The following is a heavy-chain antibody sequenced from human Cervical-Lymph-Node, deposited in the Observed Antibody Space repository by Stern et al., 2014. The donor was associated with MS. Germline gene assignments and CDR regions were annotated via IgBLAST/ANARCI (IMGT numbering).Heavy chain of an antibody. Sequence: VPLVESGAEVKKPGSSVKVSCKASGGTFSSYAISWVRQAPGQRLEWMGVSIPIFGTANYAQKFQGRVTMTADESTSTAYMELSSLRSEDTAVYYCATYSSSSGNFDYWGQGTLVTVSS. V-gene: IGHV1-69*01. J-gene: IGHJ4*02. CDR2: SIPIFGTA. CDR3: ATYSSSSGNFDY. D-gene: IGHD6-6*01. CDR1: GGTFSSYA.